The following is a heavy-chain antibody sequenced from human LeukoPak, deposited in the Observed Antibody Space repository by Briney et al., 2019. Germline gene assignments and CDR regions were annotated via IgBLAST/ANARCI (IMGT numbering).Heavy chain of an antibody. Sequence: PGGSLRLSCAASRFTFSTYWMHWVRQAPGKGLVWVSRINSDGSSTGYADSVKGRFTISRDNAKNSLYLQMDSLRAEDTALYYCARGYCSSGSCYSPAFDYWGQGTLVTVSS. V-gene: IGHV3-74*01. D-gene: IGHD2-15*01. CDR2: INSDGSST. CDR3: ARGYCSSGSCYSPAFDY. CDR1: RFTFSTYW. J-gene: IGHJ4*02.